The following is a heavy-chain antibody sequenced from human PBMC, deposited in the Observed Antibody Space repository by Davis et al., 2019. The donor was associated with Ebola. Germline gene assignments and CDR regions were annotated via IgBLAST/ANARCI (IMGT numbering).Heavy chain of an antibody. Sequence: GESLKISCAASGFTFSPYSMNWVRQAPGKGLEWVSYITSSSSTISYADSVKGRFTISRDNAKNSLYLQMNSLRTEDTAVYYCARDPSRGSGWSFDYWGQGTLVTVSS. CDR1: GFTFSPYS. D-gene: IGHD6-19*01. CDR3: ARDPSRGSGWSFDY. V-gene: IGHV3-48*01. CDR2: ITSSSSTI. J-gene: IGHJ4*02.